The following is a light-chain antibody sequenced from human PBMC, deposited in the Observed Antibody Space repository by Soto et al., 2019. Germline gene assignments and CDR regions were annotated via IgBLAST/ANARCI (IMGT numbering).Light chain of an antibody. CDR3: PSYDSSLSSYG. CDR1: SSNIGAGYE. CDR2: ENN. Sequence: QSVLTQPPSVSEAPGQRVTISCTGSSSNIGAGYEAHWYQQVPGTAPKLLIYENNNRPSGVPDRFSGSKSGTSASLAITGLQAEDEAEYYCPSYDSSLSSYGFGTGTKVTVL. J-gene: IGLJ1*01. V-gene: IGLV1-40*01.